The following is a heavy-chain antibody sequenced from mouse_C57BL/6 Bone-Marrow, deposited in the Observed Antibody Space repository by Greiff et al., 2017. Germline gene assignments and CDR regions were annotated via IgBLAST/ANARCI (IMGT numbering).Heavy chain of an antibody. CDR2: ISYDGSN. V-gene: IGHV3-6*01. D-gene: IGHD2-2*01. J-gene: IGHJ2*01. CDR1: GYSITSGYY. Sequence: EVQLQESGPGLVKPSQSLSLTCSVTGYSITSGYYWNWIRQFPGNKLEWMGYISYDGSNNYNPSLKNRISITRDTSKNQFLLKLNSVTTEDTATYYCAREGGYPYYFDYWGQGTTLTVSS. CDR3: AREGGYPYYFDY.